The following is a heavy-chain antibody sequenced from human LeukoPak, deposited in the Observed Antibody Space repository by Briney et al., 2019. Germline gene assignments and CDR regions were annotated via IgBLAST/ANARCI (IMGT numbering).Heavy chain of an antibody. CDR2: INHSGST. CDR3: ARGRGRGRYSGYDKANYYYGMDV. D-gene: IGHD5-12*01. Sequence: PSETLSLTCAVYGGSFSGYYWSWIRQPPGKGLEWIGEINHSGSTNYNPSLKSRVTISVDTSKNQFPLKLSSVTAADTAVYYCARGRGRGRYSGYDKANYYYGMDVWGQGTTVTVSS. V-gene: IGHV4-34*01. J-gene: IGHJ6*02. CDR1: GGSFSGYY.